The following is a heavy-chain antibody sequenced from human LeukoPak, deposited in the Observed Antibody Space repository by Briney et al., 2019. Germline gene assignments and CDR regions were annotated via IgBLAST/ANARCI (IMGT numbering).Heavy chain of an antibody. J-gene: IGHJ1*01. CDR2: IIPIFGTA. V-gene: IGHV1-69*05. CDR1: GGTFSSYA. D-gene: IGHD5-24*01. CDR3: SRGEGRRDGYNPLPY. Sequence: SVKVSCKASGGTFSSYAISWVRQAPGQGLEWMGVIIPIFGTANYPQKFQGRVTITTDESTSTAYMQLSSLRSEDTAVFYFSRGEGRRDGYNPLPYWGQGTLVPVSS.